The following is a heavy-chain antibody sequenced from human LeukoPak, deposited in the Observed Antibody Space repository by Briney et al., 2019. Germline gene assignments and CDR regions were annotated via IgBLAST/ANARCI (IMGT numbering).Heavy chain of an antibody. D-gene: IGHD3-22*01. CDR2: IYWNDDK. CDR3: AHRRVGDYYDSSGSLYYFDY. V-gene: IGHV2-5*01. CDR1: GFSLSTSGVG. J-gene: IGHJ4*02. Sequence: SGPTLVKPTQTLTLTCTFSGFSLSTSGVGVGWIRQPPGKALEWLALIYWNDDKRYSPSLKSRLTITKDTSKNQVVLTMTNMDPEDTATYYCAHRRVGDYYDSSGSLYYFDYWGQGTLVTVSS.